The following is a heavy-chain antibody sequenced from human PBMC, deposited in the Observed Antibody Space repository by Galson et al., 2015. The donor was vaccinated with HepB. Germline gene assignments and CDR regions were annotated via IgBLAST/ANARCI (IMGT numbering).Heavy chain of an antibody. CDR2: MNTNSGNT. D-gene: IGHD6-13*01. Sequence: SVKVSCKASGYIFTSYDTTWVRQATGQGLEWMGWMNTNSGNTGYAQKFQGRVTMTRNSAITTAYMELSSLRSEDTAVYYCAKASTYSRLRQHYYGMDVWGQGTTVTVSS. CDR3: AKASTYSRLRQHYYGMDV. CDR1: GYIFTSYD. V-gene: IGHV1-8*01. J-gene: IGHJ6*02.